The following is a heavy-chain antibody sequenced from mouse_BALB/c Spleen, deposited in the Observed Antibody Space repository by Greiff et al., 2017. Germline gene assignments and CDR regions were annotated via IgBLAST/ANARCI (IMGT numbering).Heavy chain of an antibody. Sequence: VQLQQSGPELVKPGASVKVSCKASGSSFTDYNMYWVKQSHGKSLEWIGYIDPFNGGTSYNQKFKCKATLTVDKSSSTAFMHLNSLTSEDSAVYYCARGESTMITYYAMDDWGQGTSVTVSS. V-gene: IGHV1S135*01. J-gene: IGHJ4*01. CDR1: GSSFTDYN. D-gene: IGHD2-4*01. CDR3: ARGESTMITYYAMDD. CDR2: IDPFNGGT.